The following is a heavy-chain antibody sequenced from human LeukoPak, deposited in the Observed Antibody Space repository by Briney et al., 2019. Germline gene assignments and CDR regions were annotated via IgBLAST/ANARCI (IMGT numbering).Heavy chain of an antibody. CDR1: GYTCTRHG. Sequence: SVKVSCKASGYTCTRHGVSWERLAPGHGFEYLGWIRAYNGNTKYAQKLQGRVTMTTDTSTSTAYMERRSLRSDDTAVYYCARDRKRSAGSMDVWGQGTTVIVSS. D-gene: IGHD1-14*01. V-gene: IGHV1-18*01. CDR3: ARDRKRSAGSMDV. J-gene: IGHJ6*02. CDR2: IRAYNGNT.